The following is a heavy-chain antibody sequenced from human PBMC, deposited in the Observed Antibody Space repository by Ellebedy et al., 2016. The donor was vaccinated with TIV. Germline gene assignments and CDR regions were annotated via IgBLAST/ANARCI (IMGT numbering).Heavy chain of an antibody. J-gene: IGHJ4*02. CDR2: IYYSGSA. V-gene: IGHV4-39*01. CDR1: GGSISSSDYY. Sequence: SETLSLXCTVSGGSISSSDYYWTWIRQPPGKGLEWIGSIYYSGSAFYNPSLKSRVTISVDTSKNQFSLKLSSVTAAETAVYYWAGGGGGGTDYWGQGTLVTVSS. D-gene: IGHD3-16*01. CDR3: AGGGGGGTDY.